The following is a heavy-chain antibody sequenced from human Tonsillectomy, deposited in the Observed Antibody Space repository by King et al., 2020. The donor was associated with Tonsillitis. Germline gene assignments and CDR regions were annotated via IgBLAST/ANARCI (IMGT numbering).Heavy chain of an antibody. V-gene: IGHV3-53*01. J-gene: IGHJ4*02. CDR3: ARDVAAAGFLWD. D-gene: IGHD6-13*01. Sequence: VQLVESGGGLIQPGGSLRLSCAASGFIVSSNYMSWVRQAPGKGLEWVSVIYSGGSTYYADSVKGRFTTSRDNSKNTLYLQMNSLRAEDTAVYYCARDVAAAGFLWDWGQGTLVTVSS. CDR1: GFIVSSNY. CDR2: IYSGGST.